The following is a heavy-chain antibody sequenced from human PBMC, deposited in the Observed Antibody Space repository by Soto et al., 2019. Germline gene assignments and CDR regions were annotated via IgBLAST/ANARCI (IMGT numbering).Heavy chain of an antibody. CDR1: GYTFTSYG. V-gene: IGHV1-18*01. Sequence: GASVKVSCKASGYTFTSYGISWVRQAPGQGLEWMGWISAYNGNTNYAQKLQGRVTMTTDTSTSTAYMELRSLRSDDTAVYYCARDRARNKAMVPPTGMDVWGQGPTVTVSS. CDR3: ARDRARNKAMVPPTGMDV. CDR2: ISAYNGNT. J-gene: IGHJ6*02. D-gene: IGHD5-18*01.